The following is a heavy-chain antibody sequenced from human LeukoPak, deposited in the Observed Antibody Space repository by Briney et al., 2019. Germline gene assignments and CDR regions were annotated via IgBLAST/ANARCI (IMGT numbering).Heavy chain of an antibody. Sequence: GGSLRLSCVASGFTFSSFAMGWVRQAPGKGLEWVSSISNSGGSIYYADSVKGRFTISRDNSKNTLYLQMNSLRAEDTAVYYCARGRAVSGTYFDYWGQGTLVSVSS. J-gene: IGHJ4*02. CDR2: ISNSGGSI. CDR3: ARGRAVSGTYFDY. V-gene: IGHV3-23*01. D-gene: IGHD6-19*01. CDR1: GFTFSSFA.